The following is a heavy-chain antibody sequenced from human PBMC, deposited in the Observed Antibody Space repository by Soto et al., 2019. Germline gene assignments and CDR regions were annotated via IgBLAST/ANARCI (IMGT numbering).Heavy chain of an antibody. Sequence: SETLSLTCTVSGGSISSGGYYWSWIRQHPGKGLEWIGYIYYSGSTYYNPSLKSRVTISVDTSKNQFSLKLSSVTAADTAVYYCARDGPIAAAGKKHYYYYGMDVWGQGTTVTVSS. V-gene: IGHV4-31*03. D-gene: IGHD6-13*01. CDR1: GGSISSGGYY. J-gene: IGHJ6*02. CDR3: ARDGPIAAAGKKHYYYYGMDV. CDR2: IYYSGST.